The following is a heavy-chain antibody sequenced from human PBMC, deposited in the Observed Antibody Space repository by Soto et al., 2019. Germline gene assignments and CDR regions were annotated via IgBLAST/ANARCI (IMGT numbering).Heavy chain of an antibody. V-gene: IGHV4-30-4*01. CDR3: AVNGCYWGWSFDL. CDR2: IYNSGST. D-gene: IGHD3-3*01. J-gene: IGHJ2*01. CDR1: GGSISSGDHY. Sequence: QVQLQESGPGLVKPSQTLSLPCTVSGGSISSGDHYWTWIRQPPGKGLDWMGYIYNSGSTYYNPSLKSRVTISPATSKNQFSLKLSSVTAADTVVYYCAVNGCYWGWSFDLWGRGTLVTVSS.